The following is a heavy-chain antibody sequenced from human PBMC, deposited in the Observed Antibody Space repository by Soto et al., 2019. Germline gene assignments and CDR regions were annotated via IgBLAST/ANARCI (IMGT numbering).Heavy chain of an antibody. D-gene: IGHD5-18*01. CDR2: ISYDGSNK. CDR1: GFTFSSYG. Sequence: HPGGSLRLSCAASGFTFSSYGMHWIRQAPGKGLEWVVVISYDGSNKYYADSVKGRFTISRDNSKNTLYLQMNSLRAEDTAVYYCAKENVDTAMVTFYYYGMDVWGQGTTVTVSS. J-gene: IGHJ6*02. V-gene: IGHV3-30*18. CDR3: AKENVDTAMVTFYYYGMDV.